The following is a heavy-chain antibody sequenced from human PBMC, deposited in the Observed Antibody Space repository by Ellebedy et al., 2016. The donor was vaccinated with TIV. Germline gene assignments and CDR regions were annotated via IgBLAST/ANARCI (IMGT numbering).Heavy chain of an antibody. J-gene: IGHJ3*02. CDR1: GFTFSSYS. D-gene: IGHD3-10*01. V-gene: IGHV3-48*04. Sequence: PGGFLRLSCAASGFTFSSYSMNWVRQAPGKGLEWVSYIGSTITTIYYADSVKGRFTISRDNAKNSLYLQMNSLRAEDTAVYYCARGGGSRLSHSFDIWGQGTMVTVSS. CDR2: IGSTITTI. CDR3: ARGGGSRLSHSFDI.